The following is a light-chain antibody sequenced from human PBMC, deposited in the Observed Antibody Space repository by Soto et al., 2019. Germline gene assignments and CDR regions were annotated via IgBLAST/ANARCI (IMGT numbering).Light chain of an antibody. V-gene: IGKV3-15*01. CDR3: QQYYNWPLT. Sequence: EIVMTQSPATLSVSPGERATLSCRASQSVSSNLAWYQQNPGQAPRLLIYGASTRATGIQARFSGSGSGTEFTLTISSMQSEDFAVYYCQQYYNWPLTFGGGTKVEIK. J-gene: IGKJ4*01. CDR2: GAS. CDR1: QSVSSN.